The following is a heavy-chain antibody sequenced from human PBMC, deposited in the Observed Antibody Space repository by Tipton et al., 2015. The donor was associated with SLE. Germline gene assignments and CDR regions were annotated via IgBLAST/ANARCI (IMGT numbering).Heavy chain of an antibody. V-gene: IGHV1-2*06. CDR2: INPNSGGT. D-gene: IGHD3-16*01. CDR3: ARDLGGGYYYYGMDV. Sequence: QSGAAVKKPGASVRVSCKSSGYTFTDYYMHWVRQAPGQGLECMGRINPNSGGTNYAQKFQGRVTMTRDTSITTAYMELRSLRSDDTAVYYCARDLGGGYYYYGMDVWGQGTTVTVSS. CDR1: GYTFTDYY. J-gene: IGHJ6*02.